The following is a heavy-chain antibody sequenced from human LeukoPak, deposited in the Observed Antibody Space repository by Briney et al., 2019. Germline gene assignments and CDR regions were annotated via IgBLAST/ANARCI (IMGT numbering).Heavy chain of an antibody. J-gene: IGHJ5*02. V-gene: IGHV1-46*01. CDR2: INPSGGST. D-gene: IGHD6-13*01. Sequence: VASVKVSCKASGGTFSSYAISWVRQAPGQGLEWMGIINPSGGSTSYAQKFQGRVTMTRDTSTSTVYMELSSLRSEDTAVYYCARVGGIAAAGINWFDPWGQGTLVTVSS. CDR1: GGTFSSYA. CDR3: ARVGGIAAAGINWFDP.